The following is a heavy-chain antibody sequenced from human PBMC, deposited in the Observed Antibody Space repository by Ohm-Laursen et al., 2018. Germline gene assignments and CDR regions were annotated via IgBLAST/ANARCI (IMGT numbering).Heavy chain of an antibody. V-gene: IGHV1-8*01. CDR1: GYTFTSYD. CDR2: MNPNSGNT. CDR3: ARMGPQQPHWYFDL. Sequence: ASVKVSCKASGYTFTSYDINWVRQATGQGLEWMGWMNPNSGNTGYAQKFQGRVTMTRNTSINTAYMELSSLRSEDTAVYYCARMGPQQPHWYFDLWGRGTLVTVSS. D-gene: IGHD1/OR15-1a*01. J-gene: IGHJ2*01.